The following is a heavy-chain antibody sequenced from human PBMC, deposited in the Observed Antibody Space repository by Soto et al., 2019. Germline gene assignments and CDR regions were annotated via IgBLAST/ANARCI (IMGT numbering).Heavy chain of an antibody. D-gene: IGHD3-10*01. CDR3: ARDWNYYKEWGWFDP. Sequence: QVQLQESGPGLVKPSQTLSLTCTVSGGSISSGGYYWSWIRQHPGKGLEWIGYIYYSGSTYYNPSLKIRVTKSVDTSKNQFSLKLSSVTAADTAVYYCARDWNYYKEWGWFDPWGQGTLVTVSS. V-gene: IGHV4-31*03. CDR2: IYYSGST. CDR1: GGSISSGGYY. J-gene: IGHJ5*02.